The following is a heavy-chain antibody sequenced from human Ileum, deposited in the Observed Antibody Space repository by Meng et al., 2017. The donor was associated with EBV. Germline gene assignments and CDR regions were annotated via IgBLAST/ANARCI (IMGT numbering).Heavy chain of an antibody. J-gene: IGHJ4*02. Sequence: QLLEAGPGCVKPSGPFSLPCLVSGGPVSIVSFPGGWIGQSPGRGLEWIGHTNGSDINYTPSFQVRVTISIDTAKNQLFLKLTSVTAADTAMYYCAYYRVGRGGVGSWGQGTLVTASS. V-gene: IGHV4-61*01. D-gene: IGHD3-16*01. CDR2: TNGSDI. CDR3: AYYRVGRGGVGS. CDR1: GGPVSIVSFP.